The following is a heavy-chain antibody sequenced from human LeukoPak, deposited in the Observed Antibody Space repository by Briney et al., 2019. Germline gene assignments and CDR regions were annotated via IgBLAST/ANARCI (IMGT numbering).Heavy chain of an antibody. CDR2: VNGDGRTT. J-gene: IGHJ4*02. CDR1: GFTFSAYW. Sequence: PGGSLRLSCTASGFTFSAYWMQWVRQAPGKGLVWVSRVNGDGRTTNYADSVKGRFTISRDNAKNTLYLQMNSLRAEDTAVYYCTNNSPGDYSYWGQGTLVTVSS. V-gene: IGHV3-74*01. D-gene: IGHD4-11*01. CDR3: TNNSPGDYSY.